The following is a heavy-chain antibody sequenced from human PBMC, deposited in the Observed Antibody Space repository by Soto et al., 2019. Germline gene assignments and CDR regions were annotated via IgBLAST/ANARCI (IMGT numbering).Heavy chain of an antibody. J-gene: IGHJ5*02. CDR3: ARSGVRGSVLNWFDP. Sequence: SSETLSLTCTVSGGSISSYYWSWIRQPPGKGLEWIGYIYYSGSTNYNPSLKSRVTISVDTSKNQFSLKLSSVTAADTAVYYCARSGVRGSVLNWFDPWGQGTLVTVSS. D-gene: IGHD3-10*01. CDR1: GGSISSYY. CDR2: IYYSGST. V-gene: IGHV4-59*01.